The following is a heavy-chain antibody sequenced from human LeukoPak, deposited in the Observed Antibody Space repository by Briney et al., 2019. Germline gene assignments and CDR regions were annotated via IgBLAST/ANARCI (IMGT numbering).Heavy chain of an antibody. D-gene: IGHD2-2*01. CDR3: ARILGYCSSTSCPPWRSYYYGMDV. J-gene: IGHJ6*02. V-gene: IGHV3-21*01. CDR1: GFTFSSYS. Sequence: PGGSLRLSCAASGFTFSSYSMNWVRQAPGKGLEWVSSISSSSSYIYYADSVKGRFTISRDNAKNSLYLQMNSLRAEDTAVYYCARILGYCSSTSCPPWRSYYYGMDVWGQGTTVTVSS. CDR2: ISSSSSYI.